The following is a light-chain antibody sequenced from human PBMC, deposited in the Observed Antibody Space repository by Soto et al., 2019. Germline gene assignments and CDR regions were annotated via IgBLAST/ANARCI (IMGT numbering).Light chain of an antibody. CDR1: QDIAIY. J-gene: IGKJ4*01. Sequence: IQLTQSPSSLSASMGDRVTITCRASQDIAIYLAWYQQKPGEAPKLLIYAASTLYGGVPSRFSGSGSGTDFALTITSLQAEDFATYYCQQLRKYPSTFGGGTKVDIK. CDR3: QQLRKYPST. CDR2: AAS. V-gene: IGKV1-9*01.